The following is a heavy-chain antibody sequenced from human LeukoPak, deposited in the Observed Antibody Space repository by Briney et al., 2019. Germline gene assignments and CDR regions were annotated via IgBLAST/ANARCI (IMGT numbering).Heavy chain of an antibody. J-gene: IGHJ4*02. D-gene: IGHD3-22*01. CDR2: ISGSGGST. CDR1: GFTFSSYA. V-gene: IGHV3-23*01. CDR3: AKGYTSDSTMIVVDATPFDY. Sequence: GGSLRLSCAASGFTFSSYAMSWVRQAPGKGLEWVSAISGSGGSTYYADSVKGRFTTSRDNSKNTLYLQMNSLRAEDTAVYYCAKGYTSDSTMIVVDATPFDYWGQGTLVTVSS.